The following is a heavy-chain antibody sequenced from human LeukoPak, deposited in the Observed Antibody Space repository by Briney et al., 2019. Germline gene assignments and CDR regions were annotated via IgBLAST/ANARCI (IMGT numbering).Heavy chain of an antibody. CDR1: GFTFSSYA. J-gene: IGHJ6*02. Sequence: QAGGSLRLSCAASGFTFSSYAMHWVRQAPGKGLEWVAVISYDGSNKYYADSVKGRFTVSRDNSKNTLYLQMNSLRAEDTAVYYCARVLAHYDSWSGYYIHWEPVDYYYYGMDVWGQGTTVTVSS. V-gene: IGHV3-30*04. CDR3: ARVLAHYDSWSGYYIHWEPVDYYYYGMDV. D-gene: IGHD3-3*01. CDR2: ISYDGSNK.